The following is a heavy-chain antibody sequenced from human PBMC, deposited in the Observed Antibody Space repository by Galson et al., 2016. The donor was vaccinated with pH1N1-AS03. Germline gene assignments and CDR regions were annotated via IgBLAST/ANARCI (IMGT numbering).Heavy chain of an antibody. V-gene: IGHV4-61*01. CDR2: IYHSGST. CDR3: ARGGVFFSGSGSYHH. Sequence: SETLSLTCTVSGGSVSSGHYYWSWIRQPPGKGLEWIGYIYHSGSTNYNPSLKSRVTISVDTSKNQFSLKLTSVTAADTAVYFCARGGVFFSGSGSYHHWDQGNLVTVSS. CDR1: GGSVSSGHYY. J-gene: IGHJ4*02. D-gene: IGHD3-10*01.